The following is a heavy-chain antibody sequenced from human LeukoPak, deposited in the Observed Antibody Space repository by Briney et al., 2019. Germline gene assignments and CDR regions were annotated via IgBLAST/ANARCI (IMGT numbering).Heavy chain of an antibody. J-gene: IGHJ4*02. CDR3: AKDSSTWGNLAGHFDS. Sequence: PSETLSLTCTVSGGSISSYYWSWIRQPAGKGLEWIGRFYASGTTNTSPSLKSRVTMSVDTSKNQLSLKLSSVTAADTAVYYCAKDSSTWGNLAGHFDSWGQGTLVTVSS. CDR1: GGSISSYY. D-gene: IGHD6-13*01. V-gene: IGHV4-4*07. CDR2: FYASGTT.